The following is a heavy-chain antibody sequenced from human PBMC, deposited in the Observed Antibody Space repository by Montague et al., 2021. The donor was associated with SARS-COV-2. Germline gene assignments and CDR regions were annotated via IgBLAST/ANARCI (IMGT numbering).Heavy chain of an antibody. CDR3: ARIVVVVAAVLDDVFDL. CDR1: GFIFDDYA. Sequence: SLRLSLSASGFIFDDYAMHWVRQVPGKGLEWVALITRDGSTTSYADSVKGRFTISRDNNKDSLCLQMTSLRTDDSAVYYCARIVVVVAAVLDDVFDLWGQGTMVTVSS. V-gene: IGHV3-43*02. D-gene: IGHD2-15*01. J-gene: IGHJ3*01. CDR2: ITRDGSTT.